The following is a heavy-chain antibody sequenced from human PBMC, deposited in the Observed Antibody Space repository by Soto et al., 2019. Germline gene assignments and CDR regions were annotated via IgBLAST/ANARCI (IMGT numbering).Heavy chain of an antibody. Sequence: SETLSLTCTVSGGSISSDSYYWGWIRQSPEKGLEWIASISYSGSTYYNPTLKSRLIISVDTSKSQFSLKLSSVTAADTAVYYCVRHNYDSSGYYHYYYGMDVRGQGTTVT. CDR1: GGSISSDSYY. CDR3: VRHNYDSSGYYHYYYGMDV. CDR2: ISYSGST. J-gene: IGHJ6*02. V-gene: IGHV4-39*01. D-gene: IGHD3-22*01.